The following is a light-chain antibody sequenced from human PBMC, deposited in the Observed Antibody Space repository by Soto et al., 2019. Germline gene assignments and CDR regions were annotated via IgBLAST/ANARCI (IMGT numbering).Light chain of an antibody. J-gene: IGKJ5*01. CDR3: QHYSSSLSVT. Sequence: EIVLTQSPGTLSLSPGERATLSCRASQSVRSTYLAWYQQKPDQTPRLLIHGATSRATGIPDRFSGSGSGTDFTLTISRLEPSDFEVSYYQHYSSSLSVTVGQGTRVDIK. CDR1: QSVRSTY. V-gene: IGKV3-20*01. CDR2: GAT.